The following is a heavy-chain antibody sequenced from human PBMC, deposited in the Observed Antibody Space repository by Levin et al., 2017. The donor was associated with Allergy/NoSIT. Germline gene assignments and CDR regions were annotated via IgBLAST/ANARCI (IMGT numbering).Heavy chain of an antibody. J-gene: IGHJ4*02. V-gene: IGHV3-15*01. CDR1: GFTFSNAW. D-gene: IGHD6-13*01. CDR2: IKSKTDGGTT. CDR3: TTLLYSSSWYEFDY. Sequence: GESLKISCAASGFTFSNAWMSWVRQAPGKGLEWVGRIKSKTDGGTTDYAAPMKGRFTISRDDSKNTLYLQMNSLKTEDTAVYYCTTLLYSSSWYEFDYWGQGTLVTVSS.